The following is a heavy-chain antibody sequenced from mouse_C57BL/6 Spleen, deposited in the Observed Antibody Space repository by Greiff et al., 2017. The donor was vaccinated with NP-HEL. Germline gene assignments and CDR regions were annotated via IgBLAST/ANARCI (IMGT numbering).Heavy chain of an antibody. V-gene: IGHV1-81*01. CDR2: IYPRSGNT. Sequence: QVQLKESGAELARPGASVKLSCKASGYTFTSYGISWVKQRTGQGLEWIGEIYPRSGNTYYNEKFKGKATLTADKSSSTAYMELRSLTSEDSAVYFCVRGYDYDDDFDVWGTGTTLTGAS. CDR1: GYTFTSYG. D-gene: IGHD2-4*01. J-gene: IGHJ1*03. CDR3: VRGYDYDDDFDV.